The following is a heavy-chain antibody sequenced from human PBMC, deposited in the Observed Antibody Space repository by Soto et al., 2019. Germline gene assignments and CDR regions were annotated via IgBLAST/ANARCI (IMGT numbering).Heavy chain of an antibody. CDR2: IRSKAYGGTT. Sequence: PGGSLRLSXTASGFTFGDYAMSWVRQAPGKGLEWVGFIRSKAYGGTTEYAASVKGRFTISRDDSKSIAYLQMNSLKTEDTAVYYCTADYDILTGSIDYWGQGTLVTVSS. J-gene: IGHJ4*02. D-gene: IGHD3-9*01. CDR1: GFTFGDYA. V-gene: IGHV3-49*04. CDR3: TADYDILTGSIDY.